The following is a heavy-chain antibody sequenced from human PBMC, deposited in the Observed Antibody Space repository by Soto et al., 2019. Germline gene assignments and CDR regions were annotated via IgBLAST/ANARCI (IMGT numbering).Heavy chain of an antibody. D-gene: IGHD2-2*02. CDR2: IKSKTDGGTT. J-gene: IGHJ6*02. CDR1: VFTFSNAW. CDR3: TTDRPENIVVVPAAISGYYYYGMDV. Sequence: WWSLRLSCSASVFTFSNAWMSWFRQAPGKGLEWVGRIKSKTDGGTTDYAAPVKGRFTISRDDSRNTLYLQMNSLKTEDTAVYYCTTDRPENIVVVPAAISGYYYYGMDVWGQGTTVTVSS. V-gene: IGHV3-15*01.